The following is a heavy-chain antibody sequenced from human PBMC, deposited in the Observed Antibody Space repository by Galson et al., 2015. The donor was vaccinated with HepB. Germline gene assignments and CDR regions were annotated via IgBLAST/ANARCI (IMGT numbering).Heavy chain of an antibody. Sequence: ETLSLTCTVSGGSISSSSYYWGWIRQPPGKGLEWIGSIYYSGSTYYNPSLKSRVTISVDTSKNQFSLKLSSVTAADTAVYYCARLPGTSSWYFDLWGRGTLVTVSS. CDR2: IYYSGST. D-gene: IGHD1-1*01. J-gene: IGHJ2*01. CDR3: ARLPGTSSWYFDL. V-gene: IGHV4-39*01. CDR1: GGSISSSSYY.